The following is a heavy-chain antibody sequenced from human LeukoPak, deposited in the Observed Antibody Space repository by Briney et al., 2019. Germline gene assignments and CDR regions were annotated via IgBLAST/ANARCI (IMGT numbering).Heavy chain of an antibody. CDR1: GFTFSNAW. CDR2: ISSSSSYI. V-gene: IGHV3-21*01. Sequence: GGSLRLSCAASGFTFSNAWMSWVRQAPGKGLEWVSSISSSSSYIYYADSVKGRFTISRDNAKNSLYLQMNSLRAEDTAVYYCARATVLEPDYWGQGTLVTVSS. CDR3: ARATVLEPDY. J-gene: IGHJ4*02. D-gene: IGHD3-3*01.